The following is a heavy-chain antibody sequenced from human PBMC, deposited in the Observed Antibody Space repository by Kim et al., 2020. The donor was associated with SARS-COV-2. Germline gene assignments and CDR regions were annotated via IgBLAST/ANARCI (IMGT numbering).Heavy chain of an antibody. J-gene: IGHJ6*01. Sequence: GGSLRLSCAASGFTFSSYAMSWVRQAPGKGLEWVSVIYSGGSSTYYADSVKGRFTISRDNSKNTLYLQMNSLRAEDTAVYDCAKDNATRWLRGYDGMDV. CDR3: AKDNATRWLRGYDGMDV. V-gene: IGHV3-23*03. CDR2: IYSGGSST. CDR1: GFTFSSYA. D-gene: IGHD6-19*01.